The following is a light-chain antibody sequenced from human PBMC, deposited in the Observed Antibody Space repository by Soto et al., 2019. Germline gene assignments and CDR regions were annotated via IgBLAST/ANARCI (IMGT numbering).Light chain of an antibody. Sequence: DIQMTQSPSSLSASVGDRVTITCRASQSISSYLNWYQQKPGKAPNLLIYAASSLQSGVPSRFSGSGSGTDFTLTISSLQPEDFATYYCQQTYSSPLTFGGGTKVE. CDR3: QQTYSSPLT. J-gene: IGKJ4*01. CDR2: AAS. CDR1: QSISSY. V-gene: IGKV1-39*01.